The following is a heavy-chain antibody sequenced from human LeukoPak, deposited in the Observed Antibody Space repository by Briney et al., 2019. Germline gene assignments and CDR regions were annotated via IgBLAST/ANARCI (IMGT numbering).Heavy chain of an antibody. V-gene: IGHV3-21*01. CDR1: GFTFSSYS. D-gene: IGHD4-17*01. Sequence: PGGSLRLSCAAPGFTFSSYSMNWVRQAPGKGLEWVSSISSSSSYIYYADSVKGRFTISRDNAKNSLYLQMNSLRAEDTAVYYCARTLAATVTTTNWFDPWGQGTLVTVSS. CDR2: ISSSSSYI. CDR3: ARTLAATVTTTNWFDP. J-gene: IGHJ5*02.